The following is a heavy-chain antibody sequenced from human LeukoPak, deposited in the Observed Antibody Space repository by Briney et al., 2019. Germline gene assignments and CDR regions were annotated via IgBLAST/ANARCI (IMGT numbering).Heavy chain of an antibody. D-gene: IGHD3-9*01. J-gene: IGHJ3*02. CDR2: IDYSGSS. CDR1: GGSISSYS. V-gene: IGHV4-59*13. CDR3: ARDHPVADWAPDI. Sequence: SVTLSLTCSVSGGSISSYSWTWIRQPPGKGLEWIGFIDYSGSSNYNPSLKSRVTISADPSTNHFSLNLTSVTAADTAVYFCARDHPVADWAPDIWGRGTMVTVSS.